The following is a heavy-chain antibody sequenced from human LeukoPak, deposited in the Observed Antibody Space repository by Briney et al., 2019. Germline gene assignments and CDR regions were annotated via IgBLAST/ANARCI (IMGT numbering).Heavy chain of an antibody. J-gene: IGHJ3*02. V-gene: IGHV3-23*01. CDR3: AKDVLDAFDI. CDR1: GFTFSTYA. CDR2: ISGSGDST. Sequence: GGSLRLSCAASGFTFSTYAMSWVRQAPGKGLEWVSAISGSGDSTYFADSVKGRFTISRDNSKNTLYLQMNSLRAEDTAVYYCAKDVLDAFDIWGQGTMVTVSS.